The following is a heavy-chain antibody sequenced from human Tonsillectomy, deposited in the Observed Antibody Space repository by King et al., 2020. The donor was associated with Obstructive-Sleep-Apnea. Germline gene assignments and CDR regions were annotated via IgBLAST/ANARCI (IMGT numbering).Heavy chain of an antibody. D-gene: IGHD2-21*02. Sequence: QLQESGPGLVKPSETLSLTCTVSGGSISSYYWSWIRQPAGKGLEWIGRIYTSGSTNYNPSLKSRVTMSVDTSKNQFSLKLSSVTAADTAVYYCARGLGVYCGGDCYSAYFDYWGQGTLVTVSS. CDR3: ARGLGVYCGGDCYSAYFDY. CDR2: IYTSGST. J-gene: IGHJ4*02. CDR1: GGSISSYY. V-gene: IGHV4-4*07.